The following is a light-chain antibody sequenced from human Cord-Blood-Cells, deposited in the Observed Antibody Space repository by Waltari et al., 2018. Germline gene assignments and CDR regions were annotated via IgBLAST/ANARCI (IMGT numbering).Light chain of an antibody. CDR1: SSNIGSTY. Sequence: QSVLTQPPSASGTPGQRVTISCSGSSSNIGSTYVYWYQQLPGTAPKLLIYRNNQRPSGVPDRCSGSKSGTSASLAISGLRSEDEADYYCAAWDDSLSGRVFGGGTKLTVL. V-gene: IGLV1-47*01. J-gene: IGLJ2*01. CDR3: AAWDDSLSGRV. CDR2: RNN.